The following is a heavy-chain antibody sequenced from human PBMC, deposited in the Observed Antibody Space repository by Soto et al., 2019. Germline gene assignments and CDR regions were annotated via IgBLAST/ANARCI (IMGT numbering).Heavy chain of an antibody. J-gene: IGHJ1*01. D-gene: IGHD2-2*01. V-gene: IGHV1-3*01. Sequence: VASVKVSCKASGYTFTSYAMHWVRQAPGQRLEWMGWINAGNGNTKYSQKFQGRVTITRDTSASTAYMELSSLRSEDTAVYYCARDRRVVPAAMSYFQHWGQGTLVTVSS. CDR3: ARDRRVVPAAMSYFQH. CDR2: INAGNGNT. CDR1: GYTFTSYA.